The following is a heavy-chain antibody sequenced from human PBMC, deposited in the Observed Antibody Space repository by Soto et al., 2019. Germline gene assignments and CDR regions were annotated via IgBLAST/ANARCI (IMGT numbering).Heavy chain of an antibody. CDR2: ISYDGSNK. CDR1: GFTFSSYG. V-gene: IGHV3-30*18. CDR3: ANEYRGYGWNYGYGMDV. Sequence: QVQLVESGGGVVQPGRSLRLSCAASGFTFSSYGMHWVRQAPGKGLEWVAVISYDGSNKYHADSVKGRFTISRDNSKNTLYLQLNSLRAEDTAVYYCANEYRGYGWNYGYGMDVWGQGTTVTVSS. J-gene: IGHJ6*02. D-gene: IGHD3-10*01.